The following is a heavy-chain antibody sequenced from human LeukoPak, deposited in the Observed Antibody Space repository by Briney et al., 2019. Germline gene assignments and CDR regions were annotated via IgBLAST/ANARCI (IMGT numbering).Heavy chain of an antibody. Sequence: GSLRLSCAASGFTFSSYGMSWVRQAPGKGLEWVSGINWNGGSTGYADSVKGRFTISRDNAKNSLYLQMHSLRAEDTALYYCAKDIYFDWLDSFEIWGQGTMVTVSS. CDR1: GFTFSSYG. J-gene: IGHJ3*02. V-gene: IGHV3-20*04. D-gene: IGHD3-9*01. CDR2: INWNGGST. CDR3: AKDIYFDWLDSFEI.